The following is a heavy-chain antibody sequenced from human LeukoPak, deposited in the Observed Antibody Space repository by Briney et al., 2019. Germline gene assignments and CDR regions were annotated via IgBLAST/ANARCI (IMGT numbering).Heavy chain of an antibody. CDR1: GFTFSKYA. Sequence: PGGSLRLSCAASGFTFSKYAMSWVRQAPGKGLEWVSAISGSGGSTYYADSVKGRFTISRDNSKNTLYLQMNSLRAEDTAIYYCAKHSTAGTTGTNWFDPWGQGTLVTVSS. CDR3: AKHSTAGTTGTNWFDP. V-gene: IGHV3-23*01. CDR2: ISGSGGST. D-gene: IGHD1-1*01. J-gene: IGHJ5*02.